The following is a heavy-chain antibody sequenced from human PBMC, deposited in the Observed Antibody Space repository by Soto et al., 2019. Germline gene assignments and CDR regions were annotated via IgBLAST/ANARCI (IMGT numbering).Heavy chain of an antibody. J-gene: IGHJ4*02. CDR1: GGSISSGDYY. CDR3: ARDRTDLEIAADPYYDY. V-gene: IGHV4-30-4*02. D-gene: IGHD6-25*01. Sequence: PSETLSLTCTVSGGSISSGDYYWSWNRQPPGKGLEWIGSIYYSGSTYYNPSLKSRVTISVDTSKNQFSLSLTSVTAADTAVYYCARDRTDLEIAADPYYDYWGQGTLVTVSS. CDR2: IYYSGST.